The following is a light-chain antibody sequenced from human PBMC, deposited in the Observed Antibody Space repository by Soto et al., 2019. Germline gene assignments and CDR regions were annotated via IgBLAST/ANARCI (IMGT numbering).Light chain of an antibody. CDR3: QQYNDWPQT. Sequence: EIVMTQSPATLSVSPGERVTLSCRASQSISVNLAWYQQKPGQAPRLLIYNTVTRATGIPARFSGSSSATDFFLTISGLHSYDSAVYFCQQYNDWPQTFGQGTKVEIK. J-gene: IGKJ1*01. CDR1: QSISVN. CDR2: NTV. V-gene: IGKV3-15*01.